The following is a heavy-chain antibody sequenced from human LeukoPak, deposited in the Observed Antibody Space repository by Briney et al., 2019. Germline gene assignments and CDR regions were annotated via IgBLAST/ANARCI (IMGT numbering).Heavy chain of an antibody. D-gene: IGHD2-2*01. CDR3: AREYLGMDV. V-gene: IGHV3-30*14. J-gene: IGHJ6*02. CDR1: GFTFSSYA. Sequence: PGGSLRLSCAASGFTFSSYAMHWVRQAPGKGLEWVAVISYDGSNKYYVDSVKGRFTISRDKSKNTLYLQMNTLRAEDTAVYYCAREYLGMDVWGQGTTVTVSS. CDR2: ISYDGSNK.